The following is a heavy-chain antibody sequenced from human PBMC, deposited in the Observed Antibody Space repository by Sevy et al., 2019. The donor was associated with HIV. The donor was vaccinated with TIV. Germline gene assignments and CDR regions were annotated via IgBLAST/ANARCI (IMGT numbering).Heavy chain of an antibody. CDR3: ASPLDYYDSPSAY. J-gene: IGHJ4*02. Sequence: GGSLRLSCAASGFTFSYYSMNWVRQAPGKGLEWVSSISSSSSYIYYADSVKGRFTISRDNAKNSLYLQMNSLRADDTAVYYCASPLDYYDSPSAYWGQGTLVTVSS. CDR2: ISSSSSYI. CDR1: GFTFSYYS. V-gene: IGHV3-21*01. D-gene: IGHD3-22*01.